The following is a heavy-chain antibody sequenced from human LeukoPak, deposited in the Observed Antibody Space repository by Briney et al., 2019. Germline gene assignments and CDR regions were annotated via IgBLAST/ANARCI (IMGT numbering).Heavy chain of an antibody. Sequence: PSETLSLTCTVSGYPISSGYYWGWIRQPPGKGLEWIGSIYHSGSTYYNPSLKSRVTISVDTSKNQFSLKLSSVTAADTAVYCCARERGSHDYWGQGTLVTVSS. V-gene: IGHV4-38-2*02. CDR3: ARERGSHDY. CDR2: IYHSGST. J-gene: IGHJ4*02. CDR1: GYPISSGYY. D-gene: IGHD1-26*01.